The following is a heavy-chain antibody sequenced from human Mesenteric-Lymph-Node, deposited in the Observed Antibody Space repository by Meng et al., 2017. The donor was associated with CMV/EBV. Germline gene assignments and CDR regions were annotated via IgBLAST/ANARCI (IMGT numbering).Heavy chain of an antibody. J-gene: IGHJ4*02. CDR1: GFTLSSYG. D-gene: IGHD2-2*01. CDR2: IWYDGSSK. Sequence: GGSLRLSCAASGFTLSSYGMHWVRQAPGKGLEWEAFIWYDGSSKYYADSVKGRFTISRDNSKNTLYLQMSSLRVEDTAVYYCARDSIPTYFDYWGQGTLVTVSS. V-gene: IGHV3-33*01. CDR3: ARDSIPTYFDY.